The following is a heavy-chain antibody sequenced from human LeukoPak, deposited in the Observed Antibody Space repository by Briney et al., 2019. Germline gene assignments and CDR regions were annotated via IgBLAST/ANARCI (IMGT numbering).Heavy chain of an antibody. Sequence: ASVKVSCKASGYTFTSYGISWVRQAPGQGLEWMAWISAYNGNTNYAQKLQGRVTMTTDTSTSTAYMELRSLRSDDTAVYYCARASVYYDFWSGYYTGDYWGQGTLVTVSS. D-gene: IGHD3-3*01. CDR1: GYTFTSYG. CDR3: ARASVYYDFWSGYYTGDY. J-gene: IGHJ4*02. CDR2: ISAYNGNT. V-gene: IGHV1-18*01.